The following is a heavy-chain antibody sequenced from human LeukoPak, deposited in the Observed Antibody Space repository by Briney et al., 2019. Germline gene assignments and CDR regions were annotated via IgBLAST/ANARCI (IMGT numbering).Heavy chain of an antibody. V-gene: IGHV3-23*01. J-gene: IGHJ4*02. Sequence: GGSLRLSCAASGFTFSSYAMTWVRQAPGKGLEWVSAVGDSGGITYYADSVKGRFTISRDNSKNTLYLQMNSLRAEDTAVYYCAKEGHTSGYYSDYWGQGTLVTVSS. CDR1: GFTFSSYA. CDR2: VGDSGGIT. CDR3: AKEGHTSGYYSDY. D-gene: IGHD3-22*01.